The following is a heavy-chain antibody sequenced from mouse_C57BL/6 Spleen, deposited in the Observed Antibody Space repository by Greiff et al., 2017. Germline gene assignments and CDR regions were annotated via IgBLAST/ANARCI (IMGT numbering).Heavy chain of an antibody. D-gene: IGHD2-3*01. CDR3: AREFYDGYYYAMDY. Sequence: VQLKESGPELVKPGASVKISCKASGYSFTGYYMHWVKQSHGNILDWIGYIYPYNGVSSYNQKFKGKATLTVDKSSSTAYMELRSLTSEDSAVYYCAREFYDGYYYAMDYWGQGTSVTVSS. J-gene: IGHJ4*01. CDR2: IYPYNGVS. CDR1: GYSFTGYY. V-gene: IGHV1-31*01.